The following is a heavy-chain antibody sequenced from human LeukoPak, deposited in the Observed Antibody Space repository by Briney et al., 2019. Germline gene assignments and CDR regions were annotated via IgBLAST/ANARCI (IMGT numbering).Heavy chain of an antibody. Sequence: KTGGSLRLSCAASGFTFSSYAMSWVRQAPGQGLEWVLAISDSGGSTYYADSVKGRFTISRDNSKNTLYLQMNSLRAEDTAVYYCAKQDIRSSAWYDWGQGTLVTVSS. CDR3: AKQDIRSSAWYD. CDR1: GFTFSSYA. J-gene: IGHJ4*02. V-gene: IGHV3-23*01. D-gene: IGHD6-19*01. CDR2: ISDSGGST.